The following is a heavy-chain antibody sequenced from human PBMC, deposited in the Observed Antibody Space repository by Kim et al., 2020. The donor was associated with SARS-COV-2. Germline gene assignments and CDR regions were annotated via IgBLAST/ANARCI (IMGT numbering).Heavy chain of an antibody. Sequence: GGSLRLSCAASGFTFDDYGMSWVRQAPGKGLEWVSGINWNGGSTGYADSVKGRFTISRDNAKNSLYLQMNSLRAEDTALYHCARFRQDYGDYYFDYWGQGTLVTVSS. V-gene: IGHV3-20*01. CDR1: GFTFDDYG. CDR3: ARFRQDYGDYYFDY. J-gene: IGHJ4*02. D-gene: IGHD4-17*01. CDR2: INWNGGST.